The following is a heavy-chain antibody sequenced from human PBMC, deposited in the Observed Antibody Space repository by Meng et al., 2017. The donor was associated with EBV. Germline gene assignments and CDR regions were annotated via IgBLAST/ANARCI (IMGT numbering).Heavy chain of an antibody. V-gene: IGHV1-18*01. CDR1: GYTFTSDG. D-gene: IGHD3-16*02. CDR3: ARVRTFGGVIPPDY. CDR2: ISAYNGNT. J-gene: IGHJ4*02. Sequence: QRRRPGAEVKKPWSSVNVSCKASGYTFTSDGISWVRQAPGQGLEWMGWISAYNGNTNYAQKLQGRVTMTTDTSTSTVYMELRSLRSDDTTVYYCARVRTFGGVIPPDYWGQGTLVTVSS.